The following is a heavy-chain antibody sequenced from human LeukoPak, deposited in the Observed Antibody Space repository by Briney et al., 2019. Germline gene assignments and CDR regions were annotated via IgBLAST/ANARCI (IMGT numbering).Heavy chain of an antibody. Sequence: GGSLRLSCVPSGFTFSSYGMHWVRQSPGKGLEWVAVISYDGSNKYYADSVKGRFTISRDNPKTTLYLQMNSLRAEDTALYYCAKDGGSTRLDYRGQATLLSDSS. CDR2: ISYDGSNK. D-gene: IGHD3-16*01. CDR3: AKDGGSTRLDY. V-gene: IGHV3-30*18. J-gene: IGHJ4*02. CDR1: GFTFSSYG.